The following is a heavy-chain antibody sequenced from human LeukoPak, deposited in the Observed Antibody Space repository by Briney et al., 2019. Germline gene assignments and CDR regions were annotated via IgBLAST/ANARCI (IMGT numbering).Heavy chain of an antibody. CDR3: ARLASDDYGDNPLDY. V-gene: IGHV4-34*01. D-gene: IGHD4-23*01. J-gene: IGHJ4*02. CDR2: INHSGST. Sequence: PSETLSLTCAVYGGSFSGYYWSWIRQPPGKGLEWIGEINHSGSTNYNPSLKSRVTISVDTSKNQFSLKLSSVTAADTAVYYCARLASDDYGDNPLDYWGQGTLVTVSS. CDR1: GGSFSGYY.